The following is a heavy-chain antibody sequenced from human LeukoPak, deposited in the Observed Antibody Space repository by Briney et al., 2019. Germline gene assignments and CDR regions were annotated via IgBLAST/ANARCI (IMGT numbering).Heavy chain of an antibody. V-gene: IGHV4-59*01. CDR1: GGSISSYY. CDR2: IYYSGST. CDR3: ARDHTYYDILTGYSPRYMDV. D-gene: IGHD3-9*01. J-gene: IGHJ6*03. Sequence: SETLSLTCTVSGGSISSYYWSWIRQPPGKGLEWIGYIYYSGSTNYNPSLKSRVTISVDTSKIQFSLKLSSVTAADTAVYYCARDHTYYDILTGYSPRYMDVWGKGTTVTVSS.